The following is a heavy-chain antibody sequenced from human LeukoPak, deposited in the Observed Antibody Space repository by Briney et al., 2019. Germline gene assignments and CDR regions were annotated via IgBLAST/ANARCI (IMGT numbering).Heavy chain of an antibody. CDR3: ARAVYFDWAGRDYFDY. CDR1: GGSFNGYY. CDR2: INHSGST. Sequence: PSETLSLTCAVYGGSFNGYYWSWIRQPPGKGLEWIGEINHSGSTNYNPSLKSRVTISVDTSKNQFSLKLSSVTAADTAVYYCARAVYFDWAGRDYFDYWGQGTLVTVSS. J-gene: IGHJ4*02. V-gene: IGHV4-34*01. D-gene: IGHD3-9*01.